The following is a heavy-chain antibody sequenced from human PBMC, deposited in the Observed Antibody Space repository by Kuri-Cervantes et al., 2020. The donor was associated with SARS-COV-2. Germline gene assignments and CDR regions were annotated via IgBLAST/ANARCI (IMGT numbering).Heavy chain of an antibody. CDR3: ARLEYSGYGKLDY. V-gene: IGHV4-59*08. Sequence: ESLKISCAVYGGSFSGYYWSWIRQPPGKGLEWIGYIYYSGSTNYNPSLKSRVTISVDTSKNQFSLKLSSVTAADTAVYYCARLEYSGYGKLDYWGQGTLVTVSS. D-gene: IGHD5-12*01. CDR2: IYYSGST. CDR1: GGSFSGYY. J-gene: IGHJ4*02.